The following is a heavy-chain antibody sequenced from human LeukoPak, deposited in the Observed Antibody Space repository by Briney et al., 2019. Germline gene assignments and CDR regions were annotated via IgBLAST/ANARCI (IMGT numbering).Heavy chain of an antibody. CDR2: ISGSGGST. CDR1: GFTFSSYA. Sequence: QSGGSLRLSCAASGFTFSSYAMSWVRQAPGKGLEWVSAISGSGGSTYYADSVKGRFTISRDNSKNTLYLQMNSLRAEDTAVYYCVKGGSPVVVIPTGWGQGTLVTVSS. CDR3: VKGGSPVVVIPTG. J-gene: IGHJ4*02. D-gene: IGHD3-22*01. V-gene: IGHV3-23*01.